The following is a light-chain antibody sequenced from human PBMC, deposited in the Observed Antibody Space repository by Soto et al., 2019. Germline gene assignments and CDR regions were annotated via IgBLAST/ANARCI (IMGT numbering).Light chain of an antibody. V-gene: IGLV2-8*01. Sequence: QSALTQPPSASGSPGQSVTISCTGTSSDVGGYNYVSWYQQHPGKAPKLMTYEVSKRPSGVPDRFSGSKSGNTASLTVSGLQAEDEADYYCSSYAGSNNPVVFGGGTKVTVL. CDR2: EVS. CDR3: SSYAGSNNPVV. J-gene: IGLJ2*01. CDR1: SSDVGGYNY.